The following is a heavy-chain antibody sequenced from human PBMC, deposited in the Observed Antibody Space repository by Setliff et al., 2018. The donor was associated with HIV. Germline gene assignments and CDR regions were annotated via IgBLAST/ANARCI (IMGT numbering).Heavy chain of an antibody. V-gene: IGHV1-2*06. CDR1: GYTFSDYY. Sequence: ASVKVSCKASGYTFSDYYIHWVRQAPGQGFEWMGRINPNTGGTGYAEKFQARVTLTRDTSTSTVYMELSGLREEDTAVYYCARDGASGSGYYWADYWGQGTLVTVSS. J-gene: IGHJ4*02. CDR3: ARDGASGSGYYWADY. D-gene: IGHD3-3*01. CDR2: INPNTGGT.